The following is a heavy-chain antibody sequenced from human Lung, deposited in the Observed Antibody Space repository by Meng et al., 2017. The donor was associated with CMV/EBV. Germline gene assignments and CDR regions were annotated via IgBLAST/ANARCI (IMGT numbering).Heavy chain of an antibody. CDR2: IGATAGGT. V-gene: IGHV3-23*01. J-gene: IGHJ4*02. CDR1: GLTFSSYG. CDR3: AKDSGYSSGWSKFDY. D-gene: IGHD6-19*01. Sequence: GEXXKISCAASGLTFSSYGMSWVRQAPGKGLEWVSSIGATAGGTYYADSVKGRFTISRDNAKNTLYLQMNSLSAEDTALYYCAKDSGYSSGWSKFDYWGQGTXVTVSS.